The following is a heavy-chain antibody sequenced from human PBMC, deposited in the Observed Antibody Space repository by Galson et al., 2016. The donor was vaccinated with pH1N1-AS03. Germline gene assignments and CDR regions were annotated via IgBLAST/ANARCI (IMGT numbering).Heavy chain of an antibody. CDR3: ARGDLVIGGGNNWFDP. J-gene: IGHJ5*02. CDR2: ISTSGST. CDR1: GDSMNSHF. D-gene: IGHD2/OR15-2a*01. V-gene: IGHV4-4*07. Sequence: LSLTCTVSGDSMNSHFWNWIRQPAGKGPEWIGRISTSGSTNYNTSLWSRLALSIDTSRNRFSLRLASVTAADTAIYYCARGDLVIGGGNNWFDPRGQGILVTVSS.